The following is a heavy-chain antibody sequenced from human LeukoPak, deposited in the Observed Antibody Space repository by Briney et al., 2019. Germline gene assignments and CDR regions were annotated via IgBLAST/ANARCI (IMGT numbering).Heavy chain of an antibody. CDR3: ARGGEDDGSGNYLRGSDAFDI. J-gene: IGHJ3*02. D-gene: IGHD3-10*01. V-gene: IGHV4-30-2*01. CDR2: IFHSRST. CDR1: GGSISSGGYS. Sequence: PSETLSLTCAVSGGSISSGGYSWSWIRQPPGRGLEWLAYIFHSRSTYYNPSLMSRVTIPLDRSKNQFSRRLSSLTAADTAVNYWARGGEDDGSGNYLRGSDAFDIWGQGTMVTVSS.